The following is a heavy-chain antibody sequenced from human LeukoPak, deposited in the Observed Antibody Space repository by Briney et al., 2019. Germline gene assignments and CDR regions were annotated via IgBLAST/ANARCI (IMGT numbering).Heavy chain of an antibody. CDR3: VGGGQWLAFDY. CDR2: IDYSGTT. D-gene: IGHD6-19*01. J-gene: IGHJ4*02. Sequence: SETLSLTCTVSGGSINGYYWSWIRQPPGKGLEWIGYIDYSGTTEYNPSLKSRVTISIDTSKNQFSLKLTSVTAADTAVYYCVGGGQWLAFDYWGQGTLVTDSS. CDR1: GGSINGYY. V-gene: IGHV4-59*03.